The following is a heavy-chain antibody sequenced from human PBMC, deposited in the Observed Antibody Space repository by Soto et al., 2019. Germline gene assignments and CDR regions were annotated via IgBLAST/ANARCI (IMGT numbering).Heavy chain of an antibody. CDR1: GFTFINYA. V-gene: IGHV3-23*01. CDR3: AKDQRYDARGGMDV. CDR2: ISGSGYST. D-gene: IGHD3-3*01. J-gene: IGHJ6*02. Sequence: GGSLRLSCAASGFTFINYAMSWVRRAPGKGLEWVSGISGSGYSTYYADSVKGRFTFSRDNFKNMLYLQMNSLRADDTAVYYCAKDQRYDARGGMDVWGQGTTVTVSS.